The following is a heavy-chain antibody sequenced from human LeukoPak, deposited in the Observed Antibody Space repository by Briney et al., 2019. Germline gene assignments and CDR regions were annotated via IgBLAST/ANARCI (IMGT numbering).Heavy chain of an antibody. Sequence: PGGSLRLSCAASGFTFSDYYMSWIRQAPEKGLEWVSYISSSGSTIYYADSVKGRFTISRDNAKNSLYLQMNSLRAEDTAVYYCARIYSSGWFSDYWGQGTLVTVSS. V-gene: IGHV3-11*01. J-gene: IGHJ4*02. CDR3: ARIYSSGWFSDY. CDR1: GFTFSDYY. CDR2: ISSSGSTI. D-gene: IGHD6-19*01.